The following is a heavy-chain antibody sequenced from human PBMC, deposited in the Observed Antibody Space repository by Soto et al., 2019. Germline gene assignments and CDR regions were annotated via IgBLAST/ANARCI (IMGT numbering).Heavy chain of an antibody. D-gene: IGHD5-12*01. CDR2: VHHILFT. CDR1: IGSFSNDNW. Sequence: SEALSVSGDVSIGSFSNDNWWSWVRQTPGEGLEWIGEVHHILFTNYNPSLKSRVFMSVDKSKNQFFLNLRSVTAADTAVYYCTKNSAYALDYWGQGALVTVSS. CDR3: TKNSAYALDY. J-gene: IGHJ4*02. V-gene: IGHV4-4*02.